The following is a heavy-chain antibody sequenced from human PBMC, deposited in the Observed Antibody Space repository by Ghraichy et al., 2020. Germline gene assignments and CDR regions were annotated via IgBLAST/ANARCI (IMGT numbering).Heavy chain of an antibody. D-gene: IGHD3-16*02. J-gene: IGHJ4*02. CDR2: IKSKTDGGTT. CDR3: TTDRSNDYVWGSYRSYYFDY. Sequence: GGSLRLSCAASGFTFSNAWMSWVRQAPGKGLEWVGRIKSKTDGGTTDYAAPVKGRFTISRDDSKNTLYLQMNSLKTEDTAVYYCTTDRSNDYVWGSYRSYYFDYWGQGTLVTVSS. CDR1: GFTFSNAW. V-gene: IGHV3-15*01.